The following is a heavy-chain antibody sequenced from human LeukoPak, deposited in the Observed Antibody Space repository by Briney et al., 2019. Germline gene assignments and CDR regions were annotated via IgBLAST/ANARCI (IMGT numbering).Heavy chain of an antibody. CDR1: GYTFTNYG. CDR2: ISAYNGNT. CDR3: ARAYCSSTSCYIADY. V-gene: IGHV1-18*01. Sequence: ASVTVSCKASGYTFTNYGISWVRQAPGQGLEWMGWISAYNGNTNYAQKLQGRVTMTTDTSTSTAYMELRSLRSDDTAVYYCARAYCSSTSCYIADYWGQGTLVTVSS. J-gene: IGHJ4*02. D-gene: IGHD2-2*02.